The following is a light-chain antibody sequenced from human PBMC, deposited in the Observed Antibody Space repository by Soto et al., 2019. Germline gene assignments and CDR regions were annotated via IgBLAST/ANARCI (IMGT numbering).Light chain of an antibody. CDR3: QQYNNWPLT. CDR2: GAS. CDR1: QSVSSN. J-gene: IGKJ4*01. Sequence: EIVMTQSPATLSVSPGERATLSCRASQSVSSNLAWYQQKPGHAPRLLIYGASTRATGIPARFSGSGSGTEFTLSISSLQSEDFAVYYCQQYNNWPLTFGGGTLVEIK. V-gene: IGKV3-15*01.